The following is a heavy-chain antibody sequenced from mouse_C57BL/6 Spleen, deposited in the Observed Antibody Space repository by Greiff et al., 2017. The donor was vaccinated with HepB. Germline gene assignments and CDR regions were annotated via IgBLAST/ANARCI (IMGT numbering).Heavy chain of an antibody. CDR1: GFTFSSYG. V-gene: IGHV5-6*01. J-gene: IGHJ2*01. CDR2: ISSGGSYT. Sequence: EVQGVESGGDLVKPGGSLKLSCAASGFTFSSYGMSWVRQTPDKRLEWVATISSGGSYTYYPDSVKGRFTISRDNAKNTLYLQMSSLKSEDTAMYYCARHVGGYFDYWGQGTTLTVSS. CDR3: ARHVGGYFDY. D-gene: IGHD3-3*01.